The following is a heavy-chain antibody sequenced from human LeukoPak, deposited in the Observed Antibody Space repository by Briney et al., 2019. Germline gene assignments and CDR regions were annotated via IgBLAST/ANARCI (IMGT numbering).Heavy chain of an antibody. V-gene: IGHV3-7*05. CDR1: GFTFSSYW. D-gene: IGHD6-13*01. Sequence: GGSLRLSCAASGFTFSSYWMSWVRQAPGKGLEWVANIKQDGNEKYYVDSVKGRFTISRDNAKNSLYLQMNSLRAEDTAVYYCARWSSSSSWYHFDYWGQGTLVPVSS. CDR3: ARWSSSSSWYHFDY. CDR2: IKQDGNEK. J-gene: IGHJ4*02.